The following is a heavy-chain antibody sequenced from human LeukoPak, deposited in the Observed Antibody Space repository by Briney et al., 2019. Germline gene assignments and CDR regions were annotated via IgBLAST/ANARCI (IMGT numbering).Heavy chain of an antibody. CDR1: GYTFTGYY. CDR2: INPNSGGT. D-gene: IGHD1-1*01. V-gene: IGHV1-2*02. Sequence: SVTVSCMASGYTFTGYYMHWVRQAPGQGLEWMGWINPNSGGTNYSQKFQSRVTMTRDTSIITAYMELSRLRSDDTAVYYCARDSYWNTAHFDYWGQGTLVTVSS. CDR3: ARDSYWNTAHFDY. J-gene: IGHJ4*02.